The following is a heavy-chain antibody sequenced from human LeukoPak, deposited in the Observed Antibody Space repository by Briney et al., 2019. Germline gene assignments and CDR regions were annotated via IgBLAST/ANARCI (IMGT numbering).Heavy chain of an antibody. J-gene: IGHJ5*02. CDR2: IYTSGST. V-gene: IGHV4-61*02. Sequence: SETLSLTCTVSGGSISSGSYYWSWIRQPAGKGLEWIGRIYTSGSTNYNPSLKSRVTISVDTSKNQFSLKLSSVTAADTAVYYCARDNGIVMRSNWFDPWGQGTLVTVSS. CDR3: ARDNGIVMRSNWFDP. D-gene: IGHD3-16*02. CDR1: GGSISSGSYY.